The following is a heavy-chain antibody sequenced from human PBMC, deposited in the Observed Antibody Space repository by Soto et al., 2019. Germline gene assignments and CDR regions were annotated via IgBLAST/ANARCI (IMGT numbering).Heavy chain of an antibody. CDR2: ISSYNDNT. CDR1: GYTFTSYG. V-gene: IGHV1-18*01. Sequence: GASAKVSCKASGYTFTSYGITWVRQAPGQGLEWMGWISSYNDNTNYAQKFQERVTMTTDTSTSTAYMELRSLRSDDTAVYYCAVPTSGGYHHAVPSWGQGTLVT. J-gene: IGHJ5*02. CDR3: AVPTSGGYHHAVPS. D-gene: IGHD1-26*01.